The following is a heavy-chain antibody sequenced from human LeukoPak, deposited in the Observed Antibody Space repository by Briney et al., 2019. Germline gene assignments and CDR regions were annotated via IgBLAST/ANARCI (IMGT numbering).Heavy chain of an antibody. V-gene: IGHV4-38-2*02. J-gene: IGHJ1*01. CDR2: IYHSGST. CDR3: ARDRYDFWSGYLGNENFQH. Sequence: PSETLSLTCTVSGYSISSGYYWGWIRQPPGKGLEWIGSIYHSGSTYYNPSLKSRVTISVDTSKNQFSLKLSSVTAADTAVYYCARDRYDFWSGYLGNENFQHWGQGTLVTVSS. D-gene: IGHD3-3*01. CDR1: GYSISSGYY.